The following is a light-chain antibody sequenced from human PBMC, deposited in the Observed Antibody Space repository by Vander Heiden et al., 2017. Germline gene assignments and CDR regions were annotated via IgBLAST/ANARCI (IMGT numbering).Light chain of an antibody. CDR3: QQYNSYPYT. CDR1: QSISIW. J-gene: IGKJ2*01. V-gene: IGKV1-5*03. Sequence: DIQMTQSPSTLSASVGARVTITCRASQSISIWLAWYQQKPGKAPNLLIYKASSLESVLPSRFSGSASGTEFTLTISSLQPDDIATYYCQQYNSYPYTFGQGTKLEIK. CDR2: KAS.